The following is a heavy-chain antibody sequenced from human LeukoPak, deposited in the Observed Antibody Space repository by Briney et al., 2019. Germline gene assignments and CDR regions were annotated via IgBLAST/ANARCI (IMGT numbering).Heavy chain of an antibody. CDR2: ISPSGGST. Sequence: ASVKVSCKAFGYTFTSNYMHWVRQAPGQGPEWMGVISPSGGSTTYAQKFQGRVTLTRDMSTSTDYLELSSLRSEDTAVYFCARRGYDRSHYSTYYMDVWGNGTAVTVSS. V-gene: IGHV1-46*01. CDR1: GYTFTSNY. J-gene: IGHJ6*03. D-gene: IGHD5-12*01. CDR3: ARRGYDRSHYSTYYMDV.